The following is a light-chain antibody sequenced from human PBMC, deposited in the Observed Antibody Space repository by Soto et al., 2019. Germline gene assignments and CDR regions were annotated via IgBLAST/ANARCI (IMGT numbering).Light chain of an antibody. Sequence: QSALTQPASVSGSPGQSITISCTGTSSDVGNYNYVSWYQHHPGKAPKLMIYEVSNRPSGVSNRFSGSKSGNTASLTISGRQAEDEADYYCSSYTYSSTPYVFGTGTKVTVL. CDR1: SSDVGNYNY. CDR2: EVS. CDR3: SSYTYSSTPYV. V-gene: IGLV2-14*01. J-gene: IGLJ1*01.